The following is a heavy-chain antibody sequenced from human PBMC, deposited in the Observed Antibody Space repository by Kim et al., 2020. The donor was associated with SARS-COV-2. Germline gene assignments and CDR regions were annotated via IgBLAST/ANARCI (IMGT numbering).Heavy chain of an antibody. CDR2: MSYEGSNK. V-gene: IGHV3-30*18. D-gene: IGHD3-10*01. CDR1: GFTFDRYA. CDR3: AKDPPDYFGSGSPGGYF. Sequence: GGSLRLSCVASGFTFDRYAMHWVRQAPGKGLEWVAVMSYEGSNKFYAGSVKGRFTISRDNSKKTLYLQMNNLRPDDTAVYFCAKDPPDYFGSGSPGGYF. J-gene: IGHJ4*01.